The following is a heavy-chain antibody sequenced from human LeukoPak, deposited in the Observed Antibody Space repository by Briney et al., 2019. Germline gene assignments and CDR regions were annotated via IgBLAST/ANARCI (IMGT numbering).Heavy chain of an antibody. V-gene: IGHV3-48*01. D-gene: IGHD3-10*02. CDR1: GFTFRTSG. J-gene: IGHJ6*04. CDR3: AELGITMIGGV. Sequence: GGSLRLSCATSGFTFRTSGMNWVRQAPGKGLEWVSYISSSGTTISYAQSVKGRFTISRDNAKNSLYLHLSSLRAEDTAVYYCAELGITMIGGVWGKGTTVTISS. CDR2: ISSSGTTI.